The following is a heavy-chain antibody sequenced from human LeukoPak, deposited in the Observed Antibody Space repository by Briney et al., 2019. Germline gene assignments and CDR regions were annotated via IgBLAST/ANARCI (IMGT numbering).Heavy chain of an antibody. Sequence: PSETLSLTCTVSGDSVSRSYWGSIRQSAGKGLQWIGRIYAAESSKYNPSLRGRVSISIDTSASQFSLRLNSMTAADTAVYYCVRGRNDRPYYFDYWGQGVLVTVSS. CDR3: VRGRNDRPYYFDY. CDR2: IYAAESS. V-gene: IGHV4-4*07. J-gene: IGHJ4*02. CDR1: GDSVSRSY. D-gene: IGHD3-22*01.